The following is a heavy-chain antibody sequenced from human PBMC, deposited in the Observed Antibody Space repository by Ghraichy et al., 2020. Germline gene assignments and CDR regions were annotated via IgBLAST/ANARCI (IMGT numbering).Heavy chain of an antibody. J-gene: IGHJ2*01. Sequence: SETLSLTCTVSDSVVTSPHYWSWIRQSPGKGLEWIGFVHHGGSSHSNPSLGSRFTMSVDTSKNQFSLKLTSVTAADTAMYYCARGLNLGYCTTSTCPFWFFDLWGRATLVTVSS. D-gene: IGHD2-8*01. V-gene: IGHV4-61*01. CDR1: DSVVTSPHY. CDR2: VHHGGSS. CDR3: ARGLNLGYCTTSTCPFWFFDL.